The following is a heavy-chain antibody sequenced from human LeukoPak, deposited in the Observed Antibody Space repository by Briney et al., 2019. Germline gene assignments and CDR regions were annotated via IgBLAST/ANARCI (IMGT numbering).Heavy chain of an antibody. J-gene: IGHJ4*02. V-gene: IGHV4-34*01. CDR3: AGASTTVTT. Sequence: SETLSLTCAVYGGSFSGYYWSWIRQPPGKGLEWIGEINHSGSTNYNPSLKSRVTISVDTSKNQFSLKLSSVTAADTAVYHCAGASTTVTTWGQGTLVTVSS. CDR2: INHSGST. D-gene: IGHD4-11*01. CDR1: GGSFSGYY.